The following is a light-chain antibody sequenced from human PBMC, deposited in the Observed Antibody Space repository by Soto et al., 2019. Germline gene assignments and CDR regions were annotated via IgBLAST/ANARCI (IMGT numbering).Light chain of an antibody. CDR3: QQYNKWPPYT. J-gene: IGKJ2*01. CDR1: QSVSTN. V-gene: IGKV3-15*01. CDR2: GAS. Sequence: EIVMTQSPATLSVSPGARATLSCRASQSVSTNLAWYQQKLGQAPRLLIYGASTRATGIPARFSGSGSGTEFTLTISSLESEDFAVYYCQQYNKWPPYTFGQGTKVDIK.